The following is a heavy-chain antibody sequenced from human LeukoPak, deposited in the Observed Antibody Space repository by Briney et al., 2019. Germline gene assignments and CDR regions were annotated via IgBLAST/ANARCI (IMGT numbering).Heavy chain of an antibody. CDR1: GGSFSGYY. V-gene: IGHV4-34*01. CDR2: INHSGST. Sequence: KPSETLSLTCAVYGGSFSGYYWSWIRQPPGKGLEWIGEINHSGSTNYNPSLKSRVTISVDTSKNQFSLKLSSVTAAVTAVYYCARVGDQYSSSPLNYFDYWGQGTLVTVSS. J-gene: IGHJ4*02. D-gene: IGHD6-13*01. CDR3: ARVGDQYSSSPLNYFDY.